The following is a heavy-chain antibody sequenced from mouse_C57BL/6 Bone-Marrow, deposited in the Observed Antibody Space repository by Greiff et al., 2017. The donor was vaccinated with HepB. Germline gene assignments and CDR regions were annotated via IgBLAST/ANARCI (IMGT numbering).Heavy chain of an antibody. V-gene: IGHV1-15*01. CDR3: TLWYLTSRD. Sequence: VQLQQSGAELVRPGASVTLSCKASGYTFTDYEMHWVKQTPVHGLEWIGAIDPETGGTAYNQKFKGTAILTADKSSSTAYMELRSLTSEDSAVYYCTLWYLTSRDWGQGTLVTVSA. J-gene: IGHJ3*01. D-gene: IGHD2-1*01. CDR1: GYTFTDYE. CDR2: IDPETGGT.